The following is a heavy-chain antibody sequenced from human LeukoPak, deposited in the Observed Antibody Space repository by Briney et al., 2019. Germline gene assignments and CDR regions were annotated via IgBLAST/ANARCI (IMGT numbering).Heavy chain of an antibody. CDR1: GFXVSSNY. J-gene: IGHJ3*02. CDR2: IYSGGGT. Sequence: PGGSLRLSCVVSGFXVSSNYISWVRQAPGKGLEWVSVIYSGGGTYYADSLKGRFTISRDNSKNTLYLQMNNLRAEDTAVYYCARDGTCGGACKGAFDIWGQGTMVTVSS. D-gene: IGHD2-21*02. CDR3: ARDGTCGGACKGAFDI. V-gene: IGHV3-66*01.